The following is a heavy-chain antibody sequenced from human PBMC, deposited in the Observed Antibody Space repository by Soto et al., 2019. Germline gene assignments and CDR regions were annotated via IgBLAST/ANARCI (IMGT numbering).Heavy chain of an antibody. D-gene: IGHD6-6*01. CDR3: ARSSSHGESPGYYYYYMDV. CDR2: INPSGGST. Sequence: ASVKVSCKASGYTFTSYYMHWVRQAPGQGPEWMGIINPSGGSTSYAQKFQGRVTMTRDTSTSTVYMELSSLRSEDTAVYYCARSSSHGESPGYYYYYMDVWGKGTTVTVSS. J-gene: IGHJ6*03. CDR1: GYTFTSYY. V-gene: IGHV1-46*03.